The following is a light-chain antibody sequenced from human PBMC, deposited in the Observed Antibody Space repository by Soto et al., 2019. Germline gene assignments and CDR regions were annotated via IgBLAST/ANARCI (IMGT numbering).Light chain of an antibody. CDR1: SSNIGVGHD. Sequence: QPVLTQPPSVSGAPGQRVTISCTGSSSNIGVGHDVHWYQHLPGTAPKLLIYGNSNRPSGVPDRFSGSKSGTSASLAITGLQAEDEADDYCQSYDSSLSGSEVFGTGTKLTVL. CDR3: QSYDSSLSGSEV. CDR2: GNS. V-gene: IGLV1-40*01. J-gene: IGLJ1*01.